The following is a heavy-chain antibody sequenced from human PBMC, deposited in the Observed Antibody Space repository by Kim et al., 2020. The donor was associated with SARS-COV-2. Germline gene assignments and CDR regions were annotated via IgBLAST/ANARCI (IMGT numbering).Heavy chain of an antibody. Sequence: TYLADSVRGRFTFSRDNSKNMLPLKMDSLQVEDTAMYYCVKDTNAYSFDIWGQGTMVTVSP. V-gene: IGHV3-64D*09. CDR2: T. J-gene: IGHJ3*02. CDR3: VKDTNAYSFDI. D-gene: IGHD1-26*01.